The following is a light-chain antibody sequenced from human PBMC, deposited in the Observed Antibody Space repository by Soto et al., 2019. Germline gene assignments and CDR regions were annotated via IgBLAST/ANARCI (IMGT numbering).Light chain of an antibody. Sequence: EIVMTQSPATLSVSPGERATLSCGASHSVRSKLAWYKQKPGQAPRLLIYDAYTRATGVQARFRGSGSETEFTLTIRSLQSEDFAVYHCKQYYKWPQTFGQGTKVDIK. CDR3: KQYYKWPQT. V-gene: IGKV3-15*01. CDR2: DAY. CDR1: HSVRSK. J-gene: IGKJ1*01.